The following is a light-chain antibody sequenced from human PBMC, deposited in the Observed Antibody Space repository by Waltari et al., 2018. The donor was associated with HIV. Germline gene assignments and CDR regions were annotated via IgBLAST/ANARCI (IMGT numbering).Light chain of an antibody. CDR1: QDIRND. J-gene: IGKJ1*01. Sequence: AIQMTQSPSSLSASVGDRVTITCRASQDIRNDLGWYQQKPGKAPELLVYSASSLQSGVPSRFSGSGSGTDFTLTISSLQPEDFATYYCLQDYNYPRTFDQGTKVEIK. V-gene: IGKV1-6*01. CDR2: SAS. CDR3: LQDYNYPRT.